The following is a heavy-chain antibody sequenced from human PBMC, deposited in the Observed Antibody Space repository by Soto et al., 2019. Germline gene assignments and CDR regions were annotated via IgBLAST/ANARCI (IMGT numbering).Heavy chain of an antibody. V-gene: IGHV1-18*01. CDR3: ARDRAPGSTFDY. D-gene: IGHD3-10*01. J-gene: IGHJ4*02. CDR1: GYTFASYA. CDR2: ISAYNGNT. Sequence: ASVKVSCKASGYTFASYAISWMRQAPGQGLEWMGWISAYNGNTNYAQKLQGRVTMTTDTSTSTAYMELRSLRSDDTAVYYCARDRAPGSTFDYWGQGTLVTVSS.